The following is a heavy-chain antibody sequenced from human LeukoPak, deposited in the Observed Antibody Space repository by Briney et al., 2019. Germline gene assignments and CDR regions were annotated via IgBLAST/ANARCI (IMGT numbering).Heavy chain of an antibody. V-gene: IGHV1-2*02. Sequence: ASLKVSCTASGYTFTVYYMHCVRQAPGQGLEWMGWVNTNSGDTNYAQTFQGRVTMTRDTSISTAYMELSRLRSYDTAVHYCAKGTAMIYSFDYWGEGTLVTVSS. CDR3: AKGTAMIYSFDY. CDR2: VNTNSGDT. D-gene: IGHD3/OR15-3a*01. J-gene: IGHJ4*02. CDR1: GYTFTVYY.